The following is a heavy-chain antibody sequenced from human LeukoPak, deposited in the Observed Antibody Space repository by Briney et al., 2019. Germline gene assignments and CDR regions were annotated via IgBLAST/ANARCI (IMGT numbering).Heavy chain of an antibody. J-gene: IGHJ3*02. V-gene: IGHV3-9*01. Sequence: PGGSLRLSCAASGFTFDDYAMHWVRQAPGKGLEWVSGLSWNSGSIAYAGSVKGRFTISRDNAKNSLYLQMNSLRAEDTALYYCAKGVRITMVRGAFDIWGQGTMVTVSS. D-gene: IGHD3-10*01. CDR2: LSWNSGSI. CDR3: AKGVRITMVRGAFDI. CDR1: GFTFDDYA.